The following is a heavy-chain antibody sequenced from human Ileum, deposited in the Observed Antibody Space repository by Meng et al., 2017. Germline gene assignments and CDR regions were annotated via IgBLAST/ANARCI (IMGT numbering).Heavy chain of an antibody. J-gene: IGHJ4*02. D-gene: IGHD2-8*01. CDR2: IYHSGSA. Sequence: QVQLQESGPGLVKPSQTLSLTCTVTGGSISSDGYYWSWIRQPPGKGLEFIGYIYHSGSAYYNPSLKSRGTISVDTSRNQFSLKLNSVTAADTALYFCARHGHFTPDKYYFDYWGQGTLVTVSS. CDR1: GGSISSDGYY. CDR3: ARHGHFTPDKYYFDY. V-gene: IGHV4-30-4*08.